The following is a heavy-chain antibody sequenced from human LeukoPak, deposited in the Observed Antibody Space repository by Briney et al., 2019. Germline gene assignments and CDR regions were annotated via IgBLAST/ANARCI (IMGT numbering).Heavy chain of an antibody. CDR2: IKQDGSEK. CDR3: AKDKIAVAGYFDY. J-gene: IGHJ4*02. CDR1: GFTFSSYW. D-gene: IGHD6-19*01. Sequence: GGSLRLSCAASGFTFSSYWMSWVRQAPGKGLEWVANIKQDGSEKYYVDSVKGRFTISRDNAKNSLYLQMNSLRAEDTALYYCAKDKIAVAGYFDYWGQGTLVTVSS. V-gene: IGHV3-7*03.